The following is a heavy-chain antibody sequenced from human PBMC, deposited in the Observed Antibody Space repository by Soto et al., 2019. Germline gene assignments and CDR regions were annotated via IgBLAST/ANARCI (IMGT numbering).Heavy chain of an antibody. V-gene: IGHV3-23*01. D-gene: IGHD5-12*01. CDR2: ISGSGGST. Sequence: GGSLRLSCAASGFTFSSYAMSWVRQAPGKGLEWVSAISGSGGSTYYADSVKGRFTISRDNSKNTLYLQMNSLRAEDTAVYYCAKVKYGYSGYGSIDYWGQGTLVTVSS. CDR1: GFTFSSYA. J-gene: IGHJ4*02. CDR3: AKVKYGYSGYGSIDY.